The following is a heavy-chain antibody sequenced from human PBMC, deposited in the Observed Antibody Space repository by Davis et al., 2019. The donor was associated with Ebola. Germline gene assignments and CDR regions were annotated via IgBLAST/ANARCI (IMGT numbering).Heavy chain of an antibody. J-gene: IGHJ6*02. V-gene: IGHV3-23*01. D-gene: IGHD1-14*01. CDR1: GFTFNSYA. CDR3: AKGGTIYYYYGMDV. Sequence: GGSLRLSCAASGFTFNSYAMSWVRQAPGKGLEWVSAISGSGSSKFYADSVKGRFTISRDNSKNTLYLQMNSLRADDTAIYFCAKGGTIYYYYGMDVWGQGTTVTVSS. CDR2: ISGSGSSK.